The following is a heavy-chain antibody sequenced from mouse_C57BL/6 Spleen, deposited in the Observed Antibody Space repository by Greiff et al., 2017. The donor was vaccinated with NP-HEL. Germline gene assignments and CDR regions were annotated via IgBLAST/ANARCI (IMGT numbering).Heavy chain of an antibody. CDR1: GYTFTSYW. V-gene: IGHV1-72*01. CDR2: IDPNSGGT. D-gene: IGHD1-1*01. Sequence: VKLQESGAELVKPGASVKLSCKASGYTFTSYWMHWVKQRPGRGLEWIGRIDPNSGGTKYNEKFKSKATLTVDKPSSTAYMQLSSLTSEDSAVYYCARFTTVVAYYFDYWGQGTTLTVSS. CDR3: ARFTTVVAYYFDY. J-gene: IGHJ2*01.